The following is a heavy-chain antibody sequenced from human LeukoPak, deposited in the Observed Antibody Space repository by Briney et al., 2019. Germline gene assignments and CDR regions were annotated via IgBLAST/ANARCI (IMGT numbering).Heavy chain of an antibody. CDR2: IYYSGST. CDR3: ARDYRNYIMDY. D-gene: IGHD4-11*01. CDR1: GGSISTYY. Sequence: PSETLSLTCTVSGGSISTYYWSWIRQPPGKGLEWIGYIYYSGSTNYNPSLKSRVTMSVDTSKNQFSLKLTSVTAADTAVYYCARDYRNYIMDYWGQGTLVTVSS. V-gene: IGHV4-59*01. J-gene: IGHJ4*02.